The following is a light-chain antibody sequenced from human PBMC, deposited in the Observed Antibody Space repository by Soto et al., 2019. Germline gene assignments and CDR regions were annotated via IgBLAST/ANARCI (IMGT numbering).Light chain of an antibody. Sequence: QSALTQPASVSGSPGQSITISCTGTSSDVGGYNYVSWYQQHPGKAPKLMIYDVSNRPSGVSNRFSGSKSGNTASLTISGRQAEDEADDYCSSYTGSSTRVVFGGGTKVTVL. V-gene: IGLV2-14*01. CDR1: SSDVGGYNY. CDR2: DVS. J-gene: IGLJ2*01. CDR3: SSYTGSSTRVV.